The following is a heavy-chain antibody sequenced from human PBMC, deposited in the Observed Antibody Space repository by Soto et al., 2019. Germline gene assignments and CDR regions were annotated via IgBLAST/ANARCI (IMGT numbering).Heavy chain of an antibody. CDR3: ARDLGYYDSREPFREFDY. V-gene: IGHV1-46*01. D-gene: IGHD3-22*01. CDR2: INPNGGST. Sequence: GASVKVSCKASGYTFISSYVHWVRQAPGQGLEWVARINPNGGSTNYAQKFQGRVTITTDKSTSTAYMELSSLRSEDTAVYYCARDLGYYDSREPFREFDYWGQGTLVTVSS. CDR1: GYTFISSY. J-gene: IGHJ4*02.